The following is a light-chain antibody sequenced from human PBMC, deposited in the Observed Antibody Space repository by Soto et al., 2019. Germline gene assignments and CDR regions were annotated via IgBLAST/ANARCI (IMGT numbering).Light chain of an antibody. CDR2: GAS. CDR3: KQYSSWPFT. Sequence: EIVLTQSPATLSLSPGERATLSCRASQSVSSYLAWYQQKPGQAPRLLIYGASSRATGIPDRFSGNGSGTELSLTIRRMRSEDYAIYYCKQYSSWPFTVGHGTKVDI. J-gene: IGKJ3*01. V-gene: IGKV3D-15*01. CDR1: QSVSSY.